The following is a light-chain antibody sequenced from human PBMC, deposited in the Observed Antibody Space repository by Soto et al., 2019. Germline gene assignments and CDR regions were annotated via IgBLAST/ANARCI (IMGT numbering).Light chain of an antibody. CDR3: QQYNSYPWT. CDR2: KVS. J-gene: IGKJ1*01. V-gene: IGKV1-5*03. CDR1: QSISSW. Sequence: DIQMTQSPSTLSASEGDRVTITCRASQSISSWLAWYQQKPGKAPKLLIYKVSSLEGGVPSRFSGSGSGTEFTLTISSLQPDDFATYYCQQYNSYPWTFGQGTKVDIK.